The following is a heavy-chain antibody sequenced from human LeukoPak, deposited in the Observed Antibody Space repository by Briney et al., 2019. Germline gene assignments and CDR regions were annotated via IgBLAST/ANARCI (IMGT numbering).Heavy chain of an antibody. V-gene: IGHV1-8*02. CDR1: GGTFSSYA. J-gene: IGHJ6*02. D-gene: IGHD6-13*01. Sequence: ASVKVSCKASGGTFSSYAISWVRQATGQGLEWMGWMNPNSGNTGYAQKFQGRVTMTRNTSISTAYMELSSLRSEDTAVYYCARGAAAGVYYYYGMDVWGQGTTVTVSS. CDR2: MNPNSGNT. CDR3: ARGAAAGVYYYYGMDV.